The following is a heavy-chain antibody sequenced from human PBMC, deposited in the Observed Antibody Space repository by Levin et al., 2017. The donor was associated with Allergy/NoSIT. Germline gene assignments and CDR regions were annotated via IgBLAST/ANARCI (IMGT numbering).Heavy chain of an antibody. CDR2: MNPNSGNT. CDR3: ARGAESSGSLYPDY. J-gene: IGHJ4*02. CDR1: GYTFTSYD. D-gene: IGHD3-22*01. Sequence: GESLKISCKASGYTFTSYDINWVRQATGQGLEWMGWMNPNSGNTGYAQKFQGRVTMTRNTSISTAYMELSSLTSEDTAVYYCARGAESSGSLYPDYWGQGTLVTVSS. V-gene: IGHV1-8*01.